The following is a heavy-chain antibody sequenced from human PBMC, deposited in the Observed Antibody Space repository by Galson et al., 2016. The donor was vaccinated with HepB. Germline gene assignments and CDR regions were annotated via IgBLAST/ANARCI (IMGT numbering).Heavy chain of an antibody. CDR2: INFDGTAT. J-gene: IGHJ4*02. CDR3: ARLTRDANSDRYSLDS. CDR1: GFTFSNFW. D-gene: IGHD2-21*01. Sequence: SLRLSCAASGFTFSNFWMHWVRQVPGKGLVWVSRINFDGTATEYADSVKGRFTISRDNAKNTLSLQIKSLRAEDTAVYYCARLTRDANSDRYSLDSWGQGTLVTVSS. V-gene: IGHV3-74*03.